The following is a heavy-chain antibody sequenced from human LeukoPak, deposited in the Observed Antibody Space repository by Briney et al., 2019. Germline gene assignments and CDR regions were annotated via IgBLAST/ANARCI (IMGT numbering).Heavy chain of an antibody. CDR3: ARGRKVRGVMMGKGYYYGMDV. D-gene: IGHD3-10*01. CDR2: ISYDGSNK. CDR1: GFTFSSYA. V-gene: IGHV3-30*04. J-gene: IGHJ6*02. Sequence: SGRSLRLSCAASGFTFSSYAMHWVRQAPGKGLEWVAVISYDGSNKYYADSVKGRFTISRDNSKNTLYLQMNSLRAEDTAVYYCARGRKVRGVMMGKGYYYGMDVWGQGTTVTVSS.